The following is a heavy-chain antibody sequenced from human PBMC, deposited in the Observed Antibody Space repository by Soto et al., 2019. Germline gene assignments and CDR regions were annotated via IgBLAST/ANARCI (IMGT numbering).Heavy chain of an antibody. CDR3: ARPTDDYYYAMDV. V-gene: IGHV1-18*01. CDR2: ISAYNGNT. CDR1: GYTFTSFG. J-gene: IGHJ6*02. Sequence: QVQLVQSGADVKKPGASVKVSCKASGYTFTSFGITWVRQAPGQGLEWMGSISAYNGNTNYEQKLQGRVTMTRDTSTITAYVELRSLRSDDTAVYYCARPTDDYYYAMDVWGQGTTVTVSS.